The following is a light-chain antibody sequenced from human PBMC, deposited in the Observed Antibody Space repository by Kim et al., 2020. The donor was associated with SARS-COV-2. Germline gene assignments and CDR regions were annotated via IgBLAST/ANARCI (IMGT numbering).Light chain of an antibody. V-gene: IGLV1-47*02. CDR1: SSNIGSNY. Sequence: QPVLTQPPSSSGTPGQRVTISCSGSSSNIGSNYVYWYQQLPGTALKLLIYSNNQRPSGVPDLFAGSKSGTSASLAISGLRSEDDADYYCAAWDDSLSGWVFVGETKVTVL. CDR2: SNN. CDR3: AAWDDSLSGWV. J-gene: IGLJ3*02.